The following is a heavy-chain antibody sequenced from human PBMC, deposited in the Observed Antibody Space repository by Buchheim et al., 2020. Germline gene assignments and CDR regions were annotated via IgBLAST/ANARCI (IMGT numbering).Heavy chain of an antibody. Sequence: QVQLVESGGGVLQPGTSLTLSCVASGFTFRTYGIHWVRQAPGKGLEWVAVISYDGSLKYYADSVKGRFTISRDNSRNTVYMHMNSLRTEDTAVYYCAKSYCGGDCHFKYWGQGTL. D-gene: IGHD2-21*02. CDR2: ISYDGSLK. V-gene: IGHV3-30*18. J-gene: IGHJ4*02. CDR1: GFTFRTYG. CDR3: AKSYCGGDCHFKY.